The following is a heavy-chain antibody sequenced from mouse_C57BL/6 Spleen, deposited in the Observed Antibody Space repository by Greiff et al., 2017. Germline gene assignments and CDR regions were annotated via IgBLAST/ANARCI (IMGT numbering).Heavy chain of an antibody. CDR1: GYTFTSYW. CDR2: IDPSDSET. CDR3: AREGLGRHFDY. Sequence: VQLQQSGAELVRPGSSVKLSCKASGYTFTSYWMHWVKQRPIQGLEWIGNIDPSDSETHYNQKFKDKATLTVDKSSSTAYMQLSSLTSEDSAVYYCAREGLGRHFDYWGQGTTLTVSS. D-gene: IGHD4-1*01. J-gene: IGHJ2*01. V-gene: IGHV1-52*01.